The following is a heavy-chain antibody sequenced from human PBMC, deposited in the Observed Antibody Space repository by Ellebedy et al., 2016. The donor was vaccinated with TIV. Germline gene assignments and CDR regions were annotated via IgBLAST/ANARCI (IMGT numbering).Heavy chain of an antibody. D-gene: IGHD3-3*01. CDR2: LSYDGSNK. CDR1: GFTFSSSA. CDR3: ARTITMATSPFDH. J-gene: IGHJ4*02. V-gene: IGHV3-30-3*01. Sequence: GESLKISCAASGFTFSSSAMSWVRQAPGKGLEWVAGLSYDGSNKDYRDSVKGRYTISRDNSNNTLYLQMNGLRPEDTAVYYCARTITMATSPFDHWGLGILVTVSS.